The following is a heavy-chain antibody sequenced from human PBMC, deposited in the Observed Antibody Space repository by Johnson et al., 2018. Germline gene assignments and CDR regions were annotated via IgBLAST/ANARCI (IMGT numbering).Heavy chain of an antibody. V-gene: IGHV1-46*01. J-gene: IGHJ3*01. CDR3: ARPVGPTYAFDL. CDR2: INPSGGST. CDR1: GYTFTNYY. D-gene: IGHD1-26*01. Sequence: QVQLVESGAEAKKPGASVTVSCKASGYTFTNYYMHWVRQAPGQGLEWMGIINPSGGSTNYAQKFQGRVTLTRDTSTSTVYMEMSSLRYEYTAVYYCARPVGPTYAFDLWGQGTMVTVAS.